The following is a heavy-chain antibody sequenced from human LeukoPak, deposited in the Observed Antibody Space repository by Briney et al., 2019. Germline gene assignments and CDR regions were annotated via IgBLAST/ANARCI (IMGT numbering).Heavy chain of an antibody. CDR3: AKARGDIVVLTGVTTTVSTSGFDA. Sequence: GGSLRLSCAASGFMNWVRQAPGKSLEWVSVISGDAGRTYYVDSVEGRFTISRDNTKNSLYLQMNSLRTEDSALYYCAKARGDIVVLTGVTTTVSTSGFDAWGQGTLVTVSS. D-gene: IGHD2-2*01. CDR1: GF. J-gene: IGHJ4*02. V-gene: IGHV3-43*02. CDR2: ISGDAGRT.